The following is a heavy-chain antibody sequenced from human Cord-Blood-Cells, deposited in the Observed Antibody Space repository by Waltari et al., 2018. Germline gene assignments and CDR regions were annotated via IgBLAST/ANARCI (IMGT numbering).Heavy chain of an antibody. CDR1: GFTFSSYA. CDR2: IRGSGGST. V-gene: IGHV3-23*01. J-gene: IGHJ4*02. Sequence: EVQLLESGGGLVQPGGSLRLSCAASGFTFSSYAMSWVRQAPGKGREWVSAIRGSGGSTYYADSVKGRFTISRDNSKNTLYLQMNSLRAEDTAVYYCAKDPDVIVGADWGQGTLVTVSS. CDR3: AKDPDVIVGAD. D-gene: IGHD1-26*01.